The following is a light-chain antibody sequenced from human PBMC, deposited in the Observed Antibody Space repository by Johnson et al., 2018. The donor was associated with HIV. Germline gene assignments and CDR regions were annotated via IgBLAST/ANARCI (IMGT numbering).Light chain of an antibody. CDR1: SSNIGNNY. V-gene: IGLV1-51*01. J-gene: IGLJ1*01. Sequence: QSVLTQPPSVSAAPGQKVTISCSGSSSNIGNNYVSWYQQLPGRAPKLLIYDNNKRPSGIPDRFSDSQSCTSATLAITGLQTGDEADHYCGTWDTSLGAQYVFGSGTQVTVL. CDR2: DNN. CDR3: GTWDTSLGAQYV.